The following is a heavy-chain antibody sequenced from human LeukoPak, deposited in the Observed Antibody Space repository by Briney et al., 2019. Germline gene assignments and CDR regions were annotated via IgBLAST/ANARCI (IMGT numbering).Heavy chain of an antibody. Sequence: GGSLRLSCAASGFMFTTYWMTWVRQAPGKGPEWVANIKPDGSETYYVDSVKGRFTISRDNTMSLLYLQMNSLRGEDAAVYYCGGFGYEAAVDLWGQGTLVTVSS. CDR2: IKPDGSET. D-gene: IGHD6-13*01. CDR1: GFMFTTYW. V-gene: IGHV3-7*01. CDR3: GGFGYEAAVDL. J-gene: IGHJ4*02.